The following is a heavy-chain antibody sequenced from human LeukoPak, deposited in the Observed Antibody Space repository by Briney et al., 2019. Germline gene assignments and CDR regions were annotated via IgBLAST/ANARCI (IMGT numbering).Heavy chain of an antibody. CDR3: AKSPPPSDRGDFSYHFDF. J-gene: IGHJ4*02. CDR1: GFPFSPFA. D-gene: IGHD4-17*01. Sequence: GSLRLSCAASGFPFSPFAMSWVRQAPGKGLEWVAGFARSLGATYYADSVKGRFRISRDNSKSTLNLQMNRLRTEDTAIYYCAKSPPPSDRGDFSYHFDFWGQGTLVTVSS. CDR2: FARSLGAT. V-gene: IGHV3-23*01.